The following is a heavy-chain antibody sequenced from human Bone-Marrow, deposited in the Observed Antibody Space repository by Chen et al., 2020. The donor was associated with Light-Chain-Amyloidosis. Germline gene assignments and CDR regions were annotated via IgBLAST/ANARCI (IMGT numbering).Heavy chain of an antibody. J-gene: IGHJ4*02. Sequence: QVLLVQSGAEVKKPGSSVKVSCKASGGTFSTSAINWVRQAPGQGLEWMGGIIPSLGTASYAQKFQGRVTITADESTSTVYMELSSLRSEDTAVYYWARARLQYSSGWPFDYWGQGTLVTVSS. CDR2: IIPSLGTA. D-gene: IGHD6-19*01. CDR1: GGTFSTSA. CDR3: ARARLQYSSGWPFDY. V-gene: IGHV1-69*01.